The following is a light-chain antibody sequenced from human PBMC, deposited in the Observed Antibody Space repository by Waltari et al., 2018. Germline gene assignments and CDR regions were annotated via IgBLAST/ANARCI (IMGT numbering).Light chain of an antibody. Sequence: QSVLTQPPSASGTPGQRVTISCSGGSSNIGTNYVYWYQQHPGKGPKLIIYEVNKRSSGVSNRVSGSKSGNTASLTISGLQTEDEADYYCSSYTGWIYVFGSGTKVTVL. V-gene: IGLV2-14*01. J-gene: IGLJ1*01. CDR2: EVN. CDR3: SSYTGWIYV. CDR1: SSNIGTNY.